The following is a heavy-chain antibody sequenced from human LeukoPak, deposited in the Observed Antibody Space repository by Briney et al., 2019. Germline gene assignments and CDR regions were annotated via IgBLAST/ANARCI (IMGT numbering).Heavy chain of an antibody. CDR2: ISGSGGST. J-gene: IGHJ4*02. V-gene: IGHV3-23*01. CDR1: GLTFSSYA. D-gene: IGHD3-22*01. Sequence: GGSLRLSCAASGLTFSSYAMSWVRQAPGKGLEWVSAISGSGGSTYYADSVKGRFTISRDNSKNTLYLQMNSLRAEDTAVYYCAKDLGDSSGYYYFDYWGQGTLVTVSS. CDR3: AKDLGDSSGYYYFDY.